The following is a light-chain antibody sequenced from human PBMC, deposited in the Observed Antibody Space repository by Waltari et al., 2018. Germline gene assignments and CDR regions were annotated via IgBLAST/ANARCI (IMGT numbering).Light chain of an antibody. CDR2: YND. CDR3: ATWDDSLSGLA. Sequence: HSLLTQPPSASEAARKSVTISCFGSSSNIGTNRVSWYQHIPGTPPKLLISYNDQRAAGVSGRFSGSKSGTSASLAIRDLQTEDEADYYCATWDDSLSGLAFGGGTRLTVL. V-gene: IGLV1-36*01. CDR1: SSNIGTNR. J-gene: IGLJ7*01.